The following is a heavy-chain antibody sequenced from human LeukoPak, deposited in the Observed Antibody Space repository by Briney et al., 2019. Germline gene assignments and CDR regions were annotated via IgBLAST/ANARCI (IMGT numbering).Heavy chain of an antibody. V-gene: IGHV3-23*01. J-gene: IGHJ4*02. CDR1: GFTFSSYG. CDR2: ISGSGGST. D-gene: IGHD6-13*01. Sequence: SGGSLRLSCAASGFTFSSYGMSWVRQAPGKGLEWVSAISGSGGSTYYADSVKGRFTISRDNSKNTLYLQMNSLRAEDTAVYYCAKDPSQQLVIYYFGYWGQGTLVTVSS. CDR3: AKDPSQQLVIYYFGY.